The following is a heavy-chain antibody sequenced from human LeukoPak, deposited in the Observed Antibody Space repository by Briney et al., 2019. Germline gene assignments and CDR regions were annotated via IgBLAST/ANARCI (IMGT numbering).Heavy chain of an antibody. J-gene: IGHJ4*02. CDR1: GFTFSSYA. V-gene: IGHV3-23*01. CDR3: VKDPMTTVTTGWL. D-gene: IGHD4-17*01. CDR2: ISGSGGST. Sequence: GGSLRLSCAASGFTFSSYAMSWVRQAPGKGLEWVSAISGSGGSTYYADSVKGRFTISRDNSKNTLYLQMNSLRAGDTAVYYCVKDPMTTVTTGWLWGQGTLVTVSS.